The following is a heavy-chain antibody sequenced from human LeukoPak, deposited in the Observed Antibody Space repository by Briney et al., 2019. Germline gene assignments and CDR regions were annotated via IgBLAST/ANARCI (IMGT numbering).Heavy chain of an antibody. J-gene: IGHJ3*02. Sequence: PSETLSLTCSVSGGSISSSSYYWGWIRQPPGKGLEWIGSIYYSGSTYYNPSLKSRVTISVDTSKNQFSLKLSSVTAADTAVYYCARRSIGRTAMVDYAFDIWVQGTMVTVSS. CDR2: IYYSGST. CDR3: ARRSIGRTAMVDYAFDI. CDR1: GGSISSSSYY. D-gene: IGHD5-18*01. V-gene: IGHV4-39*01.